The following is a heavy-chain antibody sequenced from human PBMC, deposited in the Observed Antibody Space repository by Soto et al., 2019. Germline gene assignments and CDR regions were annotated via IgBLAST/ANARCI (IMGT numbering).Heavy chain of an antibody. V-gene: IGHV4-59*01. J-gene: IGHJ3*02. CDR2: IYYSGST. CDR3: AREGSGSTDAFDI. CDR1: GGSIISYY. D-gene: IGHD1-26*01. Sequence: PSETLSLTCTVSGGSIISYYWSWIRQPPGKGLEWIGYIYYSGSTNYNPSLKSRVTISVDTSKNQFSLKLSSVTAADTAVYYCAREGSGSTDAFDIWGQGTMVTVSS.